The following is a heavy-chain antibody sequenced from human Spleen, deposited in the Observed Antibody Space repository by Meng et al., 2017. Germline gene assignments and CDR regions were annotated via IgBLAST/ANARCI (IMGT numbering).Heavy chain of an antibody. CDR1: GFNFRTYS. Sequence: GGSLRLSCAASGFNFRTYSVNWVRQAPGKGLEWVSSIGISSYIYYADSVKGRFTISRDSAKNSLYLQMNSLRVEDTAVYFCARGRSGSYAFSAFDIWGQGTLVTVSS. CDR3: ARGRSGSYAFSAFDI. CDR2: IGISSYI. D-gene: IGHD1-26*01. V-gene: IGHV3-21*01. J-gene: IGHJ3*02.